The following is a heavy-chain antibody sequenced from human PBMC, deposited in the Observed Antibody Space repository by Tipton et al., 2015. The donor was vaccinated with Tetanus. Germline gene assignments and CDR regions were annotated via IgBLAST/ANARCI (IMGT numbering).Heavy chain of an antibody. J-gene: IGHJ3*01. CDR2: IQNDGGET. CDR3: ARLGRNSLGAFDV. Sequence: SLRLSCAASGFTVSNNYMYWVRQAPGKGLEWVANIQNDGGETYHLESVRGRFTISRDNGKNSVYLQMNSLRPEDTAVYYCARLGRNSLGAFDVWGQGTLVSVSS. D-gene: IGHD7-27*01. CDR1: GFTVSNNY. V-gene: IGHV3-7*03.